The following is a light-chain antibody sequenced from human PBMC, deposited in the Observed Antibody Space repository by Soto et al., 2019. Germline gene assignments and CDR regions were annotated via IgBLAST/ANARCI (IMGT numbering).Light chain of an antibody. CDR1: ISDVGGYNY. CDR3: SSYTSSSTYV. Sequence: QSVLTQPASVSGSPGQSIPIFCTGTISDVGGYNYVSWYQQHPGKAPKLMIFDVSNRPSGVSNRFSGSKSGYTASLTISGLHAEDEADYYCSSYTSSSTYVFGTGTKVTVL. CDR2: DVS. J-gene: IGLJ1*01. V-gene: IGLV2-14*03.